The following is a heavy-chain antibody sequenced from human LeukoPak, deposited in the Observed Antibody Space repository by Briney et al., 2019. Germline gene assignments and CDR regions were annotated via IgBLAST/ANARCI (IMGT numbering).Heavy chain of an antibody. J-gene: IGHJ6*03. Sequence: SETLSLTCTVSGGSISTYYWSWIRQPPGKGLEWIGYIYISGNTNYNPSLESRVTISLETSKNQFSLNLSSVTAADTAVYYCAKHDTLFGAAHYYMDVWGKGTTGTVSS. V-gene: IGHV4-4*09. CDR2: IYISGNT. D-gene: IGHD3-3*01. CDR1: GGSISTYY. CDR3: AKHDTLFGAAHYYMDV.